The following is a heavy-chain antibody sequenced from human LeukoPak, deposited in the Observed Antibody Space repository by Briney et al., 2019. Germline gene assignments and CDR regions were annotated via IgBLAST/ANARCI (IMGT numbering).Heavy chain of an antibody. CDR3: ARDQAAAGTFNYYYGMDV. Sequence: GRSLRLSCAASGFTFSSYGMHWVRQAPGKGLEWVAVIWYDGSNKYYADSVKGRFTISRDNSKNTLYLQMNSLRAEDTAVYYCARDQAAAGTFNYYYGMDVWGQGTTVTVSS. J-gene: IGHJ6*02. CDR1: GFTFSSYG. D-gene: IGHD6-13*01. V-gene: IGHV3-33*01. CDR2: IWYDGSNK.